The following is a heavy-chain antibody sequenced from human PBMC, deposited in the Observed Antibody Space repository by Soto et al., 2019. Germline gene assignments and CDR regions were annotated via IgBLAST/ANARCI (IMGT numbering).Heavy chain of an antibody. J-gene: IGHJ4*02. CDR2: IKEDGSEK. CDR3: ARDPREYYFDY. Sequence: GGSLRLSCAASGFTFSSYWMSWVRQAPGKGLEWVANIKEDGSEKNYVDSVKGQFTISRDNAKNSLYLQMNSLRAEDTAGYYCARDPREYYFDYWGQGTLVTVSS. CDR1: GFTFSSYW. V-gene: IGHV3-7*01.